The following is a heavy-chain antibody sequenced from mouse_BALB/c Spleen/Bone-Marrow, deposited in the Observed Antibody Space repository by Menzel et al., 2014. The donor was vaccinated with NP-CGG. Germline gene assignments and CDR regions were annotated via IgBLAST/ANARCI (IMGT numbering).Heavy chain of an antibody. V-gene: IGHV1S81*02. J-gene: IGHJ4*01. CDR1: GYTFTSYW. Sequence: QVHVKQSGAELVKPGASVKLSCKASGYTFTSYWMHWVKQRPGQGLEWIGEINPSNGRTNYNEKFKSKATLTVDKSSSTAYMQLSSLTSEDSAVYYCAREGNYYGSIAMDYWGQGTPVTVSS. D-gene: IGHD1-1*01. CDR3: AREGNYYGSIAMDY. CDR2: INPSNGRT.